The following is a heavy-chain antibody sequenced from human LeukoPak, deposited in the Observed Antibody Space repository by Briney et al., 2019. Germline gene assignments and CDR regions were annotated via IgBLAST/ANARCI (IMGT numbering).Heavy chain of an antibody. J-gene: IGHJ4*02. D-gene: IGHD1-26*01. V-gene: IGHV3-23*01. CDR3: AEAHGPLQYSGSYYVAGDY. Sequence: GGSLRLSCAASGFTFSSYAMSWVRQAPGKGLEWVSAISGSGGSTYYADSVKGRFTISRDNSKNTLYLQMNSLRAEDTAVYYCAEAHGPLQYSGSYYVAGDYWGQGTLVTVSS. CDR2: ISGSGGST. CDR1: GFTFSSYA.